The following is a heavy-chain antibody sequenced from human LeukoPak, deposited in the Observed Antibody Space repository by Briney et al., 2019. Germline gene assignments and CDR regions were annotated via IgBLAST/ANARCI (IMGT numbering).Heavy chain of an antibody. D-gene: IGHD2-15*01. CDR2: IYTSRST. J-gene: IGHJ4*02. CDR3: ARDAPPPYCSVGTCYFDY. CDR1: GGSINSGSYY. Sequence: SETLSLTCTVSGGSINSGSYYWTWIRQPAGKGLEWIGRIYTSRSTNYSPALKSRVTISLDTSKNQFSLKLFSVTAADTAVYYCARDAPPPYCSVGTCYFDYWGQGSLVTVSS. V-gene: IGHV4-61*02.